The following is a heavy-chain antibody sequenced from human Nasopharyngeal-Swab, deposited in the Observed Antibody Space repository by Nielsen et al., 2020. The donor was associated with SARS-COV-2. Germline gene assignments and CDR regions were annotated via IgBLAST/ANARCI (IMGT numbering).Heavy chain of an antibody. D-gene: IGHD6-13*01. J-gene: IGHJ4*02. Sequence: WIRQPPGKALEWLARIDWDDDKFFSTSLKTRLTISKDTSRNQVVLTMSNMGPVDTATYFCARITGQATAGSRFDYWGPGTLVTVSS. CDR3: ARITGQATAGSRFDY. CDR2: IDWDDDK. V-gene: IGHV2-70*04.